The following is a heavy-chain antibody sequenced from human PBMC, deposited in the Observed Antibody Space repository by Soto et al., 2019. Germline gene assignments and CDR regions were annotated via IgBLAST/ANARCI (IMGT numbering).Heavy chain of an antibody. CDR3: ATVVVVAARKYYFDY. CDR1: GGNLRSEA. Sequence: GASVKVSCKASGGNLRSEAISWVRQAPGHGLEWMGRIIPMFSTPHYAQKFQGRVTIIADESTTTVNMEMRGLTYEDTAVYYCATVVVVAARKYYFDYWGQGTLVTVSS. V-gene: IGHV1-69*13. J-gene: IGHJ4*02. D-gene: IGHD2-15*01. CDR2: IIPMFSTP.